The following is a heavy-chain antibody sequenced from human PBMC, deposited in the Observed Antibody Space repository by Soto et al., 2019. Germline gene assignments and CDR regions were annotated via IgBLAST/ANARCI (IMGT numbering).Heavy chain of an antibody. J-gene: IGHJ6*03. CDR3: AKADGGPYYYYYYMDV. D-gene: IGHD6-25*01. V-gene: IGHV3-23*01. Sequence: EVQLLESGGGLVQPGGSLRLSCAASGFTFSSYAMSWIRQAPGKGLEWVSAISGSGGSTYYADSVKGRFTISRDNSKNTLYLQMNSLRAEDTAVYYCAKADGGPYYYYYYMDVWGKGTTVTVSS. CDR2: ISGSGGST. CDR1: GFTFSSYA.